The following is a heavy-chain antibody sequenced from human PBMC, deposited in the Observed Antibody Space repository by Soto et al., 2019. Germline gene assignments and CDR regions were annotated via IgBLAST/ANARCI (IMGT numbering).Heavy chain of an antibody. CDR1: GFAFNNYG. Sequence: KPGGSLRLSCTVSGFAFNNYGINWVRQAPGKGLEWVSSISKSDYTYYSDSVKGRFTISRDNAKNSVSLQMNTLRVEDTAVYYCAREDSIIIPAVSDFWGQGXLVTVSS. CDR2: ISKSDYT. V-gene: IGHV3-21*01. CDR3: AREDSIIIPAVSDF. D-gene: IGHD2-2*01. J-gene: IGHJ4*02.